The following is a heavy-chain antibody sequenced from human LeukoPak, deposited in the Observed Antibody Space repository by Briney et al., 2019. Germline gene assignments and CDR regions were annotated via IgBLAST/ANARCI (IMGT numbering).Heavy chain of an antibody. Sequence: PGGSLRLSCAASGFTFSSYAMSWVRQAPGKGLEWVSGISGSGDSTNYADSVKGRFTISRDNSKNTLYLQMNSLRAEDTGVYYCARDVRYGDYGDYWGQGTLVTVSS. CDR2: ISGSGDST. J-gene: IGHJ4*02. D-gene: IGHD4-17*01. CDR3: ARDVRYGDYGDY. V-gene: IGHV3-23*01. CDR1: GFTFSSYA.